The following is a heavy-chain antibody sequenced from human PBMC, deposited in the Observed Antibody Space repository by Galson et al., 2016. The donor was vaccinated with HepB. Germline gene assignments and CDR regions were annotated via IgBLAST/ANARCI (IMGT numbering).Heavy chain of an antibody. Sequence: SLRLSCAASGFTFSSFGMNWVRQAPGRGLEWVSSIINNSDYIYYADSVKGRFTISRDNAKNTLYLQMNSLRAEDTDVYYCARDSLDLYGSGCYKRFDPWGQGTLVTVSS. J-gene: IGHJ5*02. V-gene: IGHV3-21*01. CDR3: ARDSLDLYGSGCYKRFDP. CDR1: GFTFSSFG. CDR2: IINNSDYI. D-gene: IGHD3-10*01.